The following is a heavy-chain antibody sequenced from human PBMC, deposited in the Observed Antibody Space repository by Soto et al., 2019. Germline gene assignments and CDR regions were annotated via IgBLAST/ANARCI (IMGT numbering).Heavy chain of an antibody. D-gene: IGHD6-13*01. V-gene: IGHV1-46*01. J-gene: IGHJ4*02. CDR3: ARDLAAGDH. CDR2: INPASGST. CDR1: GYTFTHYY. Sequence: QVQLVQSGAEVKKPGASVKLSCRTSGYTFTHYYIHWVRQAPGQGLEWLGIINPASGSTNSAQDFQGRVTLTMDTSTTTVYMDLSGLRAEDTAICYCARDLAAGDHWGQGTLVTVSS.